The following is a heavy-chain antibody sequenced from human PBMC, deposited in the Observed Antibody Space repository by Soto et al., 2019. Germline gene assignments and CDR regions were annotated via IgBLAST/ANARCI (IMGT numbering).Heavy chain of an antibody. CDR2: IWYDGSNK. CDR1: GFTFSSYG. CDR3: ARGASDDGFDL. D-gene: IGHD4-17*01. J-gene: IGHJ2*01. Sequence: QVQLVESGGGVVQPGRSLRLSCAASGFTFSSYGMHWVRQAPGKGLEWVAVIWYDGSNKYYADSVKGRFTISRDNSKNTLYLQMNSLRAEDTAVYYCARGASDDGFDLWGRGTLVTVSS. V-gene: IGHV3-33*01.